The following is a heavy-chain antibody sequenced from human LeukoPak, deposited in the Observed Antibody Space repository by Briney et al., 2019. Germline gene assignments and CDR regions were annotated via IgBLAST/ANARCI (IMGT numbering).Heavy chain of an antibody. Sequence: PSETLSLTCAVYGGSSSGYYWSWIRQPPGKGLEWIGEINHSGSTNYNPSLKSRVTISVDTSKNQFSLKLSSVTAADTAVYYCARDPVYWGQGTLVTVSS. CDR3: ARDPVY. J-gene: IGHJ4*02. CDR2: INHSGST. D-gene: IGHD4-17*01. CDR1: GGSSSGYY. V-gene: IGHV4-34*01.